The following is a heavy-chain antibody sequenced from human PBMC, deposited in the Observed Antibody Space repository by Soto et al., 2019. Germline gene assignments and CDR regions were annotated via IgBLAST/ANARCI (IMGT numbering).Heavy chain of an antibody. J-gene: IGHJ5*02. V-gene: IGHV4-30-4*01. Sequence: TLSLTCIVSGASIRRTDYYWSWIRQAPGKGLEWIGYVYYTGSTYYNPSLMSRLTISVDTSKNQFSLKLTSVTAAETAVYYCVRTAREGAVAPHWFDRWGQGTQVTVSS. D-gene: IGHD2-21*02. CDR3: VRTAREGAVAPHWFDR. CDR1: GASIRRTDYY. CDR2: VYYTGST.